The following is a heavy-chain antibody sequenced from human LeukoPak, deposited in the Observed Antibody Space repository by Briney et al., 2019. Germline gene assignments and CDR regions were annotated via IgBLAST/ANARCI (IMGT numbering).Heavy chain of an antibody. CDR2: IKQDGSEK. CDR3: ASELAYCGGDCSSAFGT. CDR1: GFTFSSYW. D-gene: IGHD2-21*02. Sequence: GGSLRLSCAASGFTFSSYWMSWVRQAPGKGLEWVANIKQDGSEKYYVDSVKGRFTISRDNSKNTLFLQMNSLRAEDTAVYYCASELAYCGGDCSSAFGTWGQGTMVTVSS. J-gene: IGHJ3*02. V-gene: IGHV3-7*01.